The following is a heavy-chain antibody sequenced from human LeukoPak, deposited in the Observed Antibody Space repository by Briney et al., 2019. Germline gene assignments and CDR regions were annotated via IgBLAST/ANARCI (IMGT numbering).Heavy chain of an antibody. CDR1: GVTFEDYY. D-gene: IGHD5-24*01. V-gene: IGHV3-11*01. J-gene: IGHJ4*02. CDR2: ISSTGGDK. Sequence: GGSLRLSCKGSGVTFEDYYLSWIRQAPGKGLEWISYISSTGGDKFYADPVKGRFIISRDNAMNSVYMEMNDLTAEDTAFYYCARGENGSFDRWGQGTLVIVSS. CDR3: ARGENGSFDR.